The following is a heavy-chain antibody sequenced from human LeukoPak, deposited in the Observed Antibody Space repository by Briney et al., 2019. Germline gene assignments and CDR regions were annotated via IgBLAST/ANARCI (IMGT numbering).Heavy chain of an antibody. CDR1: GFTFSSYA. V-gene: IGHV3-30*04. CDR2: ISYDGSNK. Sequence: GRSLRLSCAASGFTFSSYAMHWVRQAPGKGLEWVAVISYDGSNKYYADSVKGRFTISRDNSKNTLYLQMNSLRAEDTAVYYCAREGSSQSFDYWGQGTLVTVSS. CDR3: AREGSSQSFDY. D-gene: IGHD2-2*01. J-gene: IGHJ4*02.